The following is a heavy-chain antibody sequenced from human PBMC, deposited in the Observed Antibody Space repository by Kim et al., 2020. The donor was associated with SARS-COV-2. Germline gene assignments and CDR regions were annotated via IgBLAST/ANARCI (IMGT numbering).Heavy chain of an antibody. V-gene: IGHV4-4*07. D-gene: IGHD1-7*01. J-gene: IGHJ4*02. CDR3: VRDRNYIGNYDSFDY. Sequence: SETLSLTCTVSGGSINNYYWSWVRQPAGKGLEWIGRVTTNGDTNFNPSLRSRVTMSVDTSKNQFSLNLISVTAADAAVYYCVRDRNYIGNYDSFDYWAQG. CDR2: VTTNGDT. CDR1: GGSINNYY.